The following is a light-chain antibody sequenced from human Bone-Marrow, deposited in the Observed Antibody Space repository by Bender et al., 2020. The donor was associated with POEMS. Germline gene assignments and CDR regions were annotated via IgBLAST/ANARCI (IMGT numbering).Light chain of an antibody. CDR3: SSYTSSSTPYV. V-gene: IGLV2-14*01. J-gene: IGLJ1*01. CDR1: SSDVGGYKY. Sequence: QSALTQPRSVSGSPGQSVTISCTGTSSDVGGYKYVAWYQQHPGKAPKLMIYDVSIRPSGVSNRFSGSKSGNTASLTISGLQAEDEADYYCSSYTSSSTPYVFGTGTKVTVL. CDR2: DVS.